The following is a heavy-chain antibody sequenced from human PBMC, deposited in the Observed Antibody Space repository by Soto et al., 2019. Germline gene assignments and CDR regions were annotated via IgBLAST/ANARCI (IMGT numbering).Heavy chain of an antibody. CDR3: ATQRGHSYGYWFDP. J-gene: IGHJ5*02. V-gene: IGHV4-59*01. Sequence: SETLSLTCTVSGGSISSYYWNWIRQPPGRGLEWIGYISYTGSTNYNSSLKSRVTISSDTSKNQLSLKVNSMTAADTALYYCATQRGHSYGYWFDPWGPGTLVTVSS. D-gene: IGHD5-18*01. CDR1: GGSISSYY. CDR2: ISYTGST.